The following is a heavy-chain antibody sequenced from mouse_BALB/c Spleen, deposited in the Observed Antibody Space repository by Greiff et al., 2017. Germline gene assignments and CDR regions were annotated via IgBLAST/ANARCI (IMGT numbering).Heavy chain of an antibody. D-gene: IGHD1-1*01. CDR1: GFTFSSYT. V-gene: IGHV5-6-4*01. CDR3: TRDYYGSSWYFDV. J-gene: IGHJ1*01. CDR2: ISSGGSYT. Sequence: EVQLVESGGGLVKPGGSLTLSCAASGFTFSSYTMSWVRQTPEKRLEWVATISSGGSYTYYPDSVKGRFTISRDNAKNTLYLQMSSLKSEDTAMYDWTRDYYGSSWYFDVWGAGTTVTVSS.